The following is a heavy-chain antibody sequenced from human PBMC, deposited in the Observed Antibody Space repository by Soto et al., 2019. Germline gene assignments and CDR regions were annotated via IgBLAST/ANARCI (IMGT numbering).Heavy chain of an antibody. CDR3: ARGNRLMGIAARCTIDI. Sequence: PSETLSLTCAVYGGSFSGYYWSWIRQPPGKGLEWIGEINHSGSTNYNPSLKSRVTISVDTSKNQFSLKLSSVTAADTAVYYCARGNRLMGIAARCTIDIWGQRTIVTV. J-gene: IGHJ3*02. D-gene: IGHD6-6*01. V-gene: IGHV4-34*01. CDR2: INHSGST. CDR1: GGSFSGYY.